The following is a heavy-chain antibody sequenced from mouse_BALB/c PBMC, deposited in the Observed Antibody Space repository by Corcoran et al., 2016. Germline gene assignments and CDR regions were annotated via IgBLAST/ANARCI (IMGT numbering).Heavy chain of an antibody. Sequence: EVQLQQSGPELVKPGASVKLSCKASGYTFTSYVMHWVKQQPGQGLEWIGYIYPYNDGTKYNEKFKGKATLTSDKSSSAVYMEFSSLTSEDSAVYYCAREVPGGYPFDYWGQGTTLTVSS. J-gene: IGHJ2*01. D-gene: IGHD2-2*01. CDR1: GYTFTSYV. V-gene: IGHV1S136*01. CDR3: AREVPGGYPFDY. CDR2: IYPYNDGT.